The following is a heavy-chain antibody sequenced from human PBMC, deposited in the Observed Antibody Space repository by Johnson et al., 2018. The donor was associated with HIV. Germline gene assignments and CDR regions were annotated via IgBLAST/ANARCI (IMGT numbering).Heavy chain of an antibody. CDR2: ISYDGSNK. CDR3: AKEGGELLLDAFDI. CDR1: GFTFSSYG. V-gene: IGHV3-30*18. J-gene: IGHJ3*02. D-gene: IGHD1-26*01. Sequence: QVQLVESGGGLVQPGGSLRLSCAASGFTFSSYGMHWVRQAPGKGLEWVAVISYDGSNKYYADSVKGRFTISRDNSKNTLYLQMNSLRAEDTAVYYCAKEGGELLLDAFDIWGQGTMVTVSS.